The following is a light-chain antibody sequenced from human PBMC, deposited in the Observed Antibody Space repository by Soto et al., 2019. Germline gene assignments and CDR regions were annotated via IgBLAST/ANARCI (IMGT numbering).Light chain of an antibody. CDR1: QSVTSNY. CDR3: QQYGRSPYT. V-gene: IGKV3-20*01. Sequence: EFVLTQSPGTLSLSPGERATLSCRASQSVTSNYLAWYQQKPGQAPRLLIYGASSRATGIPDRFSGSGSGTDFTLTISRLEPEDFAVYYCQQYGRSPYTFGQGTKLEIK. CDR2: GAS. J-gene: IGKJ2*01.